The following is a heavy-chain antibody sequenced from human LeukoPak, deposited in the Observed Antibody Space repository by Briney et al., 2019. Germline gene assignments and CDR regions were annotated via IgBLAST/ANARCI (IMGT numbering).Heavy chain of an antibody. V-gene: IGHV3-7*01. CDR1: GFTFSSYL. Sequence: GGSLRLSCAASGFTFSSYLMNWVRQAPGKGLERVATIKQDGSVKNYVGSVKGRFTVSRDNAKNLVYLQMSSLRAEDTAVYYCARDPAAAPYFDYWGQGALVTVSS. D-gene: IGHD6-6*01. CDR2: IKQDGSVK. CDR3: ARDPAAAPYFDY. J-gene: IGHJ4*02.